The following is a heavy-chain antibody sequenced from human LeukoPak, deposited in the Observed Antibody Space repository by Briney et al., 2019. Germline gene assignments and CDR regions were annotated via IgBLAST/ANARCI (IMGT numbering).Heavy chain of an antibody. CDR3: ARNFDS. J-gene: IGHJ4*02. CDR1: GFIFTSYT. V-gene: IGHV3-48*01. D-gene: IGHD2/OR15-2a*01. Sequence: GGSLRLSCAASGFIFTSYTMSWVRQAPGKGLEWVSYITSSSSTIYYADSVKGRFTMSRDNAENSLYLQVNSLRAEDTAVYYCARNFDSWGQGTLVTVSS. CDR2: ITSSSSTI.